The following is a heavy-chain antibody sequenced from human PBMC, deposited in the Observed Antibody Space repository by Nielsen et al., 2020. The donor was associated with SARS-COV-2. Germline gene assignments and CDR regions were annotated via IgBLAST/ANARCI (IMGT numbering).Heavy chain of an antibody. CDR1: GFSFGIYS. J-gene: IGHJ6*02. CDR3: AGERVGGYHPPQYYYTMDL. V-gene: IGHV3-7*04. Sequence: GGSLRLSCAASGFSFGIYSMSWVRQAPGKGLEWAANIMQDGSEKYYVDSVKGRFSISRDNAKNSLYLQMNSLRAEDTAVYYCAGERVGGYHPPQYYYTMDLWGQGTTVIVSS. D-gene: IGHD3-22*01. CDR2: IMQDGSEK.